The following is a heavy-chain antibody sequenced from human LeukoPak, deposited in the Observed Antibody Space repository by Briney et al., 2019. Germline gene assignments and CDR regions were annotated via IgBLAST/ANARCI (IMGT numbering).Heavy chain of an antibody. CDR1: GYTFTSYD. V-gene: IGHV1-8*01. D-gene: IGHD3-9*01. Sequence: ASVKVSCKASGYTFTSYDINWVRQATGQGLEWMGWMNSNSGNTGYAQKFQGRVTMTRNTSISTAYMELSSLRSEDTAVYYCARGRYFDWLLMDYYYYGMDVWGQGTTVTVSS. J-gene: IGHJ6*02. CDR3: ARGRYFDWLLMDYYYYGMDV. CDR2: MNSNSGNT.